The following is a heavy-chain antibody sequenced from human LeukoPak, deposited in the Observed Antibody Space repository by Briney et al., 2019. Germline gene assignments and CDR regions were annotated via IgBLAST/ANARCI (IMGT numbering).Heavy chain of an antibody. CDR1: GGSFSGYY. Sequence: SETLSLTCAVYGGSFSGYYWSWIRQPPGKGLEWIGEINHSGSTNYNPSLKSRVTISVDTSKNQFSLKLSSVTAADTAVYYCARYGPSYVWEPWGQGTLVTVSS. J-gene: IGHJ5*02. CDR3: ARYGPSYVWEP. CDR2: INHSGST. D-gene: IGHD3-16*01. V-gene: IGHV4-34*01.